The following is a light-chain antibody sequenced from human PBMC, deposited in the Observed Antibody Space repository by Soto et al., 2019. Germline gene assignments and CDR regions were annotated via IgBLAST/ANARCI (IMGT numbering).Light chain of an antibody. J-gene: IGLJ1*01. CDR1: SSDVGGYNY. CDR3: SSYTSSNTLV. CDR2: EVS. V-gene: IGLV2-14*01. Sequence: QSVLTQPASVSGSPGQSITISCTGTSSDVGGYNYVSWYQQHPGKAPQLMIYEVSNRPSGVSNRFSGSKSGNTASLTISGLQAEDEADYCCSSYTSSNTLVFGTGTKVTVL.